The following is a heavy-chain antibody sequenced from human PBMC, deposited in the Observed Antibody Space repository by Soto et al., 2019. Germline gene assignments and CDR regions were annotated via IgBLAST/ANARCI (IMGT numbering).Heavy chain of an antibody. CDR2: IATDESGT. Sequence: PGGSLRLSCAPSGFTFSSYWMHWVRQAPGKGRVWVAKIATDESGTSYADSVKGRFTISRDNAKSTLYLQMNRVRAEDMAMYYCARGADYDSSGIRLNWFDPWGQGTLVTVSS. D-gene: IGHD3-22*01. CDR3: ARGADYDSSGIRLNWFDP. J-gene: IGHJ5*02. V-gene: IGHV3-74*01. CDR1: GFTFSSYW.